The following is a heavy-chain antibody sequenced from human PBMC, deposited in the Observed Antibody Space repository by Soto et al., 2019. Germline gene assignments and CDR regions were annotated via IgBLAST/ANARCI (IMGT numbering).Heavy chain of an antibody. D-gene: IGHD2-15*01. V-gene: IGHV3-23*04. Sequence: VQLVESGGGVVQPGRSLRLSCAASGFTFSSYGMHWVRQAPGKGLEWVSSMSDSGGTTFYADSVKGRFTISRDNSKNTLYLQMNSLRTEDTAVYYCAKGSGGSCYSGLDCWGQGTLVTVSS. CDR1: GFTFSSYG. CDR2: MSDSGGTT. J-gene: IGHJ4*02. CDR3: AKGSGGSCYSGLDC.